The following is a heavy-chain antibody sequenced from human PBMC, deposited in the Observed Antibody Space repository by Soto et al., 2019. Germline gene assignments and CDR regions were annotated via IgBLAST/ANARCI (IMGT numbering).Heavy chain of an antibody. CDR3: ASVLEFGESTFDP. CDR2: ISAYNGNT. V-gene: IGHV1-18*01. D-gene: IGHD3-10*01. J-gene: IGHJ5*02. Sequence: ASVKVSCKASGYTFTCYGISWVRQAPGQGLEWMGWISAYNGNTNYAQKLQGRVTMTTDTSTSTAYMELRSLRSDDTAVYYCASVLEFGESTFDPWGQGTLVTVSS. CDR1: GYTFTCYG.